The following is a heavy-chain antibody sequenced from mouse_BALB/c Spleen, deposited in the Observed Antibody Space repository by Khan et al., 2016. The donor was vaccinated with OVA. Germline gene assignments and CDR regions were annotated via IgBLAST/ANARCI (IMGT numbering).Heavy chain of an antibody. D-gene: IGHD4-1*01. V-gene: IGHV1S136*01. CDR1: GYRFTSYL. Sequence: IQLVQSGPELVKPGTSVKMSCKASGYRFTSYLIHWVKQKPGQGLEWIGYINPYNGATKYDEKFKGKATLTSDKSSNTAYMELSSLTSADSAVYYGARGNWQSYYFDYWGQGTTLTVSS. J-gene: IGHJ2*01. CDR2: INPYNGAT. CDR3: ARGNWQSYYFDY.